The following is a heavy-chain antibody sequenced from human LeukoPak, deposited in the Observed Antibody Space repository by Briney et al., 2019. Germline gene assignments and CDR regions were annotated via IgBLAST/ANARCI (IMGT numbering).Heavy chain of an antibody. D-gene: IGHD5-18*01. J-gene: IGHJ5*01. Sequence: GGSLRLSCAASGFTFSGSAIHWVRQSSGKGLEWVGHIDKKDNFYATTSAASVTGRFTISRDDSKNTAYLQMNSLKTEDTALNYRTRDTATYNWPHPSSQRTLVTVSS. CDR1: GFTFSGSA. V-gene: IGHV3-73*01. CDR2: IDKKDNFYAT. CDR3: TRDTATYNWPHP.